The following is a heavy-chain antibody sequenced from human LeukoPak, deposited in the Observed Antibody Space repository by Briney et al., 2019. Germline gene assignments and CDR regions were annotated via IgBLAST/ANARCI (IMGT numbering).Heavy chain of an antibody. CDR3: ARDFFEPIGFGTIREDTSAFDI. Sequence: SETLSLTCTVSGGSISSSSYYWGWIRQPPGKGLEWIGSIYYSGSTYYNPSLKSRVTISVDTSKNQFSLKLSSVTAADTAVYYCARDFFEPIGFGTIREDTSAFDIWGQGTMVTVSS. V-gene: IGHV4-39*07. J-gene: IGHJ3*02. D-gene: IGHD3-10*01. CDR1: GGSISSSSYY. CDR2: IYYSGST.